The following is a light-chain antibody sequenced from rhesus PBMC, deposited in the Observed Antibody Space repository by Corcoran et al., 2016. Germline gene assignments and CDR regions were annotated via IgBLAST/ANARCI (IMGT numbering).Light chain of an antibody. J-gene: IGKJ4*01. CDR3: MQALRSPLT. CDR1: QSLVYSDGKTY. CDR2: LVS. V-gene: IGKV2-82*01. Sequence: DIVMTQTPLSLPVTLGEPASISCRSSQSLVYSDGKTYLDWYLQKPGQFPQLLMYLVSKWASGVPEKCSGMGSGTVFTLKISRVEAEDVGVSYCMQALRSPLTFGGGTKVELK.